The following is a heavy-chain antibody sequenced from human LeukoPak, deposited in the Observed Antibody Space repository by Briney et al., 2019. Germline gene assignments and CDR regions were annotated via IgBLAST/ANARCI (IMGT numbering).Heavy chain of an antibody. Sequence: PGGSLRLSCAASGFTFTKYWMTWVRQAPGKGLEWVGNIKQDGSDKNYMDSVKGRFTISRDNTKNSVYLQMSSLRAEDTAVYYCSRDRLGGLDLWGQGTLVTVSS. J-gene: IGHJ5*02. CDR3: SRDRLGGLDL. CDR1: GFTFTKYW. CDR2: IKQDGSDK. D-gene: IGHD5-12*01. V-gene: IGHV3-7*01.